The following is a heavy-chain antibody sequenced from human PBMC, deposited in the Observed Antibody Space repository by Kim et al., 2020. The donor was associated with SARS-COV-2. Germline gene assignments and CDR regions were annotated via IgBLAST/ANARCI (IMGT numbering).Heavy chain of an antibody. CDR1: GYTLSDYI. CDR3: ARGGEGSGTYYNVWFDP. V-gene: IGHV1-2*02. D-gene: IGHD3-10*01. CDR2: INPNNHRT. J-gene: IGHJ5*02. Sequence: ASVKVSCKASGYTLSDYIMHWVRQAPGQGPEWMGWINPNNHRTKYAQKLQGRVTMTRDTSINTAYMEMHSLRSDDTAVYFCARGGEGSGTYYNVWFDPWG.